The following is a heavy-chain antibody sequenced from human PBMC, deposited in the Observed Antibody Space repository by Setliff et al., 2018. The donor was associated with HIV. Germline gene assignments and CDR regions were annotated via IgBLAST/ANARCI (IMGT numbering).Heavy chain of an antibody. J-gene: IGHJ3*02. Sequence: KPSETLSLTCAVSGGSIGSGGYSWTWIRQPPGKGLEWIGYIYHNGNTYCNPSLKSRVTISVDKSKNHFSLKLNSVTATDTAIYYCALRSPGGPRDSTWGSHRYDAFDTWGQGTAVTVSS. CDR1: GGSIGSGGYS. CDR3: ALRSPGGPRDSTWGSHRYDAFDT. D-gene: IGHD3-16*02. V-gene: IGHV4-30-2*01. CDR2: IYHNGNT.